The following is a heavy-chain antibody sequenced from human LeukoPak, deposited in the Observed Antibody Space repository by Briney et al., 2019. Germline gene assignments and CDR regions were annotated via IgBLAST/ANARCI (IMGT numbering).Heavy chain of an antibody. CDR1: GFSFNSYG. Sequence: AGGSLRLSCAGSGFSFNSYGVDWVRQAPGKGLEYVSGISSNGGSTYYAKSVKGRFTISRDNSKNTLYLQMGSLRAEDMAVYYCARGGSSSSSPGDYWGQGTLVTVSS. J-gene: IGHJ4*02. D-gene: IGHD6-6*01. CDR3: ARGGSSSSSPGDY. CDR2: ISSNGGST. V-gene: IGHV3-64*01.